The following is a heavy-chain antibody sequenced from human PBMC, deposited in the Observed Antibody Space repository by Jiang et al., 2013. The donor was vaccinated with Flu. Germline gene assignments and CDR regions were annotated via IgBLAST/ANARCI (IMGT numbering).Heavy chain of an antibody. CDR2: IYDSGST. Sequence: PGLVKPSETLSLTCTVSGGSISSYYWSWIRQPPGKGLEWIGYIYDSGSTNYNPSLRSRVTISADTSKNQFSLRLTSVTAADTAVYYCARETVSIIAAAENFDPWGQGTLVTVSS. CDR1: GGSISSYY. CDR3: ARETVSIIAAAENFDP. J-gene: IGHJ5*02. D-gene: IGHD6-13*01. V-gene: IGHV4-59*01.